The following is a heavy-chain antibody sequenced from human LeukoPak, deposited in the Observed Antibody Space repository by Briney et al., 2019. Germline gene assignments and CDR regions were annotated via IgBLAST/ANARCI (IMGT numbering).Heavy chain of an antibody. CDR3: VRGSYYYDNSGYQTGDAFDI. V-gene: IGHV3-66*01. CDR2: IYSGGST. Sequence: PGGSLRLSCAASGFTFSSYAMSWVRQAPGKGLECVSLIYSGGSTYHADSVKGRFTVSRDTSKNTFYLQMNRMRAEDTAVYYCVRGSYYYDNSGYQTGDAFDIWGQGTRVTVST. CDR1: GFTFSSYA. D-gene: IGHD3-22*01. J-gene: IGHJ3*02.